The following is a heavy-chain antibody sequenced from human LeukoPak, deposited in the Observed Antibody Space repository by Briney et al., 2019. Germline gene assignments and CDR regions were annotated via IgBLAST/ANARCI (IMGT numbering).Heavy chain of an antibody. D-gene: IGHD6-19*01. CDR2: LSGSGGST. V-gene: IGHV3-23*01. CDR1: GFTFSFYT. J-gene: IGHJ4*02. Sequence: GGSLRLSCAASGFTFSFYTMSWVRQAPGKGLEWVSGLSGSGGSTYYSDSVKGRFTISRDNSKNTLYLQIDFLTAEDTAVYYCARSPVAGPPNYFDYLGQGTLVTVSS. CDR3: ARSPVAGPPNYFDY.